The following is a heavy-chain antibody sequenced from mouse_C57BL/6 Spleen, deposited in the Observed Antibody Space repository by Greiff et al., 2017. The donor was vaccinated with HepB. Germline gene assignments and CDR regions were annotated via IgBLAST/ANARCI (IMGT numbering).Heavy chain of an antibody. CDR1: GYTFTDYY. D-gene: IGHD1-1*01. V-gene: IGHV1-26*01. Sequence: EVQLQQSGPELVKPGASVKISCKASGYTFTDYYMNWVKQSHGKSLEWIGDINPNNGGTSYNQKVKGKATLTVDKSSSTAYLELRSLTSEDSAVYYCARGHYGSSPYWYFDVWGTGTTVTVSS. J-gene: IGHJ1*03. CDR2: INPNNGGT. CDR3: ARGHYGSSPYWYFDV.